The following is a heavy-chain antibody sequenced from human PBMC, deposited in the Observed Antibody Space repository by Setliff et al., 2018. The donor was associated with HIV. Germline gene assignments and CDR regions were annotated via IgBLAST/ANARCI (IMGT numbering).Heavy chain of an antibody. J-gene: IGHJ3*02. D-gene: IGHD2-2*01. Sequence: SETLSLTCAVYGGSFSGYYWSWIRQPPGKGLERIGEINHSGSTNYIPSLKSRVTISVDTSKNQFSLRLSSVTAADTAVYYCARGVGNIVVEPAAIPRAFDIWGQGTKVTVSS. CDR1: GGSFSGYY. V-gene: IGHV4-34*01. CDR2: INHSGST. CDR3: ARGVGNIVVEPAAIPRAFDI.